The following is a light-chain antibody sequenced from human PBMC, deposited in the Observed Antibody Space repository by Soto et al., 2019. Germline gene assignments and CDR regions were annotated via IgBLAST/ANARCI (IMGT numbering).Light chain of an antibody. J-gene: IGKJ5*01. CDR2: AAS. V-gene: IGKV1-5*01. Sequence: DIPMTQSPSTLSASVGDRVTITCRASQSISSWLAWYQQKPGKAPKLLIYAASSLESGVPSRFSGSGSGTEFTLTISSLQPDDSATYYCQQYNSYLITFGQGTRLEIK. CDR1: QSISSW. CDR3: QQYNSYLIT.